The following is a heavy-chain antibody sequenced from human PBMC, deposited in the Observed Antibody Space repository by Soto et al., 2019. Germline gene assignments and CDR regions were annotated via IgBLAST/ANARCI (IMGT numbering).Heavy chain of an antibody. CDR1: GFTFSSYS. J-gene: IGHJ4*02. CDR3: ARRASSGYDF. CDR2: ISSSSSTI. D-gene: IGHD5-12*01. V-gene: IGHV3-48*02. Sequence: QPGGSVRLYCAASGFTFSSYSMNWVRQAPGKELEWVSYISSSSSTIYYADSVKGRFTISRDNAKNSLYLQMNSLRDEDTAVYYCARRASSGYDFWGQGTLVTVS.